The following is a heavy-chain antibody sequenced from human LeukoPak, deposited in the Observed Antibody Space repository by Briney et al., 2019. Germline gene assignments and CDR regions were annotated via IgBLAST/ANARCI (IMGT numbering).Heavy chain of an antibody. Sequence: PSETLSLTCTVSGYSISSGYYWGWIRQPPGKGLEWIGSIYHSGSTYYNPSLKSRVTISVDTSKNQFSLKLSSVTAADTAVYYCARVGIYGDYGRYFDYWGQGTLVTVSS. D-gene: IGHD4-17*01. CDR2: IYHSGST. V-gene: IGHV4-38-2*02. J-gene: IGHJ4*02. CDR1: GYSISSGYY. CDR3: ARVGIYGDYGRYFDY.